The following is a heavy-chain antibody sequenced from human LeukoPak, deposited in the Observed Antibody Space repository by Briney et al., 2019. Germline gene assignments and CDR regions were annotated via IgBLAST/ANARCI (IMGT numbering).Heavy chain of an antibody. CDR1: VGSISNFY. Sequence: SETLSLTCTVSVGSISNFYWSWIRQPPGKGLEWIGYISYSGSTNYNPSLKSRVTISVDTSKNQFSLKLNSVTAADTAVYYCARAGGWRTAALDLDYWGQGTLVTVSS. J-gene: IGHJ4*02. CDR3: ARAGGWRTAALDLDY. V-gene: IGHV4-59*01. D-gene: IGHD6-13*01. CDR2: ISYSGST.